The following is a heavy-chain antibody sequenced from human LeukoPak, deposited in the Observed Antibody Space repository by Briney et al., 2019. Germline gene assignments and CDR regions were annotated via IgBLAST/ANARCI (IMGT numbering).Heavy chain of an antibody. D-gene: IGHD6-19*01. J-gene: IGHJ4*02. CDR1: GFTFSSYS. CDR2: ISSSGAYI. V-gene: IGHV3-21*01. Sequence: PGGSLRLSCAASGFTFSSYSMNWVRQAPGKGLEWVSSISSSGAYIYYADSVKGRFTIPRDNAKNSLDLQMNSLRAEDTAVYFCAREPKAVAGYVDYWGQGTLVTVSS. CDR3: AREPKAVAGYVDY.